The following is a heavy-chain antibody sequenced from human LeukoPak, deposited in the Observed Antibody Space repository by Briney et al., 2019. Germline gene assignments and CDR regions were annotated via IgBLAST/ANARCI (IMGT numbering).Heavy chain of an antibody. Sequence: PGESLKISCKGSGYSFTTYWIGRVRQMPGKGLEWMGIIYPGDSDTRYSPSFQGQVTILADKSISTAYLQWSSLKASDTAIYYCARGISSGWYYFDYWGQGTLVTVSS. CDR3: ARGISSGWYYFDY. D-gene: IGHD6-19*01. J-gene: IGHJ4*02. V-gene: IGHV5-51*01. CDR1: GYSFTTYW. CDR2: IYPGDSDT.